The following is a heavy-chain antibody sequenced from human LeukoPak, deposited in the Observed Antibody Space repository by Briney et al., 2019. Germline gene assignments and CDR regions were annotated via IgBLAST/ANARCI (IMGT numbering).Heavy chain of an antibody. CDR3: ARGASSVQSGTYYFGY. Sequence: SETLSLTCAVYGGSFSGYYWSWIRQPPGKGLEWIGEINHSGSTNYNPSLKSRVTISVDTSKNQFSLKLSSVTAADTAVYYCARGASSVQSGTYYFGYWGQGTLVTVSS. CDR1: GGSFSGYY. CDR2: INHSGST. D-gene: IGHD6-19*01. J-gene: IGHJ4*02. V-gene: IGHV4-34*01.